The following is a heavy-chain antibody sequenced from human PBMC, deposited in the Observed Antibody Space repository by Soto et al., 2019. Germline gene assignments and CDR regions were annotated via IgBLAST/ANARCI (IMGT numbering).Heavy chain of an antibody. CDR1: GGSISSGGYY. Sequence: QVQLQESGPGLVKPSQTLSLTCTVSGGSISSGGYYWSWIRQHPGKGLEWIGYIYYSGSTYYNPSLKSRVTISVDTSKNQCSLKLSSVTAADTAVYYCARDHCSSTSCYNWFDPWGQGTLVTVSS. CDR2: IYYSGST. V-gene: IGHV4-31*03. J-gene: IGHJ5*02. D-gene: IGHD2-2*01. CDR3: ARDHCSSTSCYNWFDP.